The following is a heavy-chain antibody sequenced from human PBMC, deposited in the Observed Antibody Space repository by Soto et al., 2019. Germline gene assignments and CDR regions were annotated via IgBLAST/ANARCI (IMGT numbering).Heavy chain of an antibody. J-gene: IGHJ6*02. D-gene: IGHD4-17*01. Sequence: PSETLALTCAVYGDSISSYFWSCIRQHAGKGLEWIGRIYTSGSTNYNPYLKSGVTMSVDTSKNQFSLKLRSVTAADADVYYCARVRDYGGGYYYYGMDVWGQGTTVTVSS. CDR2: IYTSGST. CDR1: GDSISSYF. CDR3: ARVRDYGGGYYYYGMDV. V-gene: IGHV4-59*10.